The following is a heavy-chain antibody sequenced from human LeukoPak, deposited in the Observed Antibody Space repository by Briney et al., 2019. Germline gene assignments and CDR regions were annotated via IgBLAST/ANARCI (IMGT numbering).Heavy chain of an antibody. J-gene: IGHJ4*02. CDR3: ARASRDGYNQNFDY. CDR2: IYPGDSDT. V-gene: IGHV5-51*01. D-gene: IGHD5-24*01. CDR1: GYSFTSYW. Sequence: GESLKISCKGSGYSFTSYWIGWVRQMPGKGLEWMGIIYPGDSDTRYSPSFQGQVTISADRSISTAYLHWSSLKVSDTAMYYCARASRDGYNQNFDYWGQGTLVTVSS.